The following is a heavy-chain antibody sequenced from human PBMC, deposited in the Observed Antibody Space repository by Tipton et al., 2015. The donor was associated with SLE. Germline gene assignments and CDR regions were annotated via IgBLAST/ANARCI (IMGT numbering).Heavy chain of an antibody. Sequence: TLSLTCTVSDGSISSYYWTWIRQPPGKGLEWIGHIYYSGTTNYNPSLKSRVTISVDTSKNQLSLKMTSVTAADTAVYYCVRGTHCTNGVCFYYYYMDVWGKGTTVTVS. D-gene: IGHD2-8*01. CDR2: IYYSGTT. CDR3: VRGTHCTNGVCFYYYYMDV. CDR1: DGSISSYY. J-gene: IGHJ6*03. V-gene: IGHV4-59*01.